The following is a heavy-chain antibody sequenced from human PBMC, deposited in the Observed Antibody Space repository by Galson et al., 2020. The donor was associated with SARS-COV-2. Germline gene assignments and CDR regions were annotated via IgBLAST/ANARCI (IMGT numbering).Heavy chain of an antibody. Sequence: GRSLRLSCSASGFTFSSYSMNRVRQAPGKGLEWVSSISSSSSYIYHADSVKGRFTISRDNAKNSLYLQMNSLRAEDTAEYYCARDRGITGTTSGDNWGQGTMVIVCS. J-gene: IGHJ4*02. V-gene: IGHV3-21*01. CDR3: ARDRGITGTTSGDN. CDR2: ISSSSSYI. CDR1: GFTFSSYS. D-gene: IGHD1-7*01.